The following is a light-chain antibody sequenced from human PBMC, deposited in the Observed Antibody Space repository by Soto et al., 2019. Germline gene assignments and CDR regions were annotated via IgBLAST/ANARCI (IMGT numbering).Light chain of an antibody. V-gene: IGKV1-12*01. CDR2: AAR. CDR1: QGISSW. Sequence: QVSLSPSSVSASVGDRVTITCRASQGISSWLAWYQQKPGKAPKLLIYAARTLQSGVPSRFSGSGFGTDFTLTISSLQPEDSATYYCLQDYNYPWTFGQGTKVDIK. CDR3: LQDYNYPWT. J-gene: IGKJ1*01.